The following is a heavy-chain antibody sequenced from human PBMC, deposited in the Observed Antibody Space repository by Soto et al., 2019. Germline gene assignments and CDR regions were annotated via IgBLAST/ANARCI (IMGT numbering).Heavy chain of an antibody. CDR1: GGSISSSSYY. Sequence: LSLTCTVSGGSISSSSYYWGWIRQPPGKGLEWIGSIYYSGSTYYNPSLKSRVTISVDTSKNQFSLKLSSVTAADTAVYYCARSPPGTAMVIVAYWGQGTLVTVSS. V-gene: IGHV4-39*01. CDR3: ARSPPGTAMVIVAY. J-gene: IGHJ4*02. D-gene: IGHD5-18*01. CDR2: IYYSGST.